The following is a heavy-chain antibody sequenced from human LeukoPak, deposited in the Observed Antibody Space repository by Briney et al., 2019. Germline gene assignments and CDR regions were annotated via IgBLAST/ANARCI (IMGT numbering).Heavy chain of an antibody. CDR3: EKPGWGVFGGGYNYYYYYYRDV. CDR2: IRYDGSNK. J-gene: IGHJ6*03. D-gene: IGHD3-3*01. Sequence: PGGYLRLSCAASGFTFSSYGMHSVRQAPGKGLEWVAFIRYDGSNKYYADSVKGRFTISRDNSKNTLYLQMNSLRAEDTAVYYWEKPGWGVFGGGYNYYYYYYRDVGEKGPRVP. V-gene: IGHV3-30*02. CDR1: GFTFSSYG.